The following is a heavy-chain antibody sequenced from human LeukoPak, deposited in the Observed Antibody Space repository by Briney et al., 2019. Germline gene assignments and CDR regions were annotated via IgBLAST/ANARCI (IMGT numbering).Heavy chain of an antibody. CDR3: ARLYYDILTGYYARWFDP. D-gene: IGHD3-9*01. J-gene: IGHJ5*02. V-gene: IGHV4-30-4*01. CDR2: IYYSGST. Sequence: SSETLPLTCTVSGGSISSGDYYWSWIRQPPGKGLEWIGYIYYSGSTYYNPSLKSRVTISVDTSKNQFSLKLSSVTAADTAVYYCARLYYDILTGYYARWFDPWGQGTLVTVSS. CDR1: GGSISSGDYY.